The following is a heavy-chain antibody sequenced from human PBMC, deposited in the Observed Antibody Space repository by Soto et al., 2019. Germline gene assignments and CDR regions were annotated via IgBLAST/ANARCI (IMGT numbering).Heavy chain of an antibody. Sequence: QVQLVQSGAEVKKPGASVKVSCKASGYTFTSYGISWVRQAPGQGLEWMGWISAYNGNTNYAQKLQGRVTMTTDTSTNTAYMELRRLRSDDTAVYYCARANYYDSGSYPNWYFDLWGRGTPVTVSS. CDR2: ISAYNGNT. CDR1: GYTFTSYG. CDR3: ARANYYDSGSYPNWYFDL. J-gene: IGHJ2*01. D-gene: IGHD3-10*01. V-gene: IGHV1-18*01.